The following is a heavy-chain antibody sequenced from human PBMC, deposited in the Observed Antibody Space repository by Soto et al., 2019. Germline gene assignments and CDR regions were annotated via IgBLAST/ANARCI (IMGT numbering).Heavy chain of an antibody. CDR2: ISYDGSNK. CDR3: ARVGSGTYYYGSPGDPFDI. J-gene: IGHJ3*02. CDR1: GFTFSRYA. D-gene: IGHD1-26*01. Sequence: GGSLRLSCAASGFTFSRYAMHWVRQTPGKGLEWVAVISYDGSNKWYADSVKGRLTISRDNSKNTLYLQVISLRAADTAVYYCARVGSGTYYYGSPGDPFDIWGQGTMVTVSS. V-gene: IGHV3-30-3*01.